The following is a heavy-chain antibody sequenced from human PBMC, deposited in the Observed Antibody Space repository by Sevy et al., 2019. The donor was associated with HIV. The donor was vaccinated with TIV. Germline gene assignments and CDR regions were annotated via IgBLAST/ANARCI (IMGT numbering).Heavy chain of an antibody. CDR1: GFTFSSYS. D-gene: IGHD3-16*02. Sequence: GGSLRVSCAASGFTFSSYSMNWVRQAPGKGLEWVSSISSSSSYIYYADSVKGRFTISRDNAKNSLYLQMNSLRAEDTAVYYCARAQYYDYVWGSYRQGDAFDIWGQGTMVTVSS. CDR3: ARAQYYDYVWGSYRQGDAFDI. J-gene: IGHJ3*02. V-gene: IGHV3-21*01. CDR2: ISSSSSYI.